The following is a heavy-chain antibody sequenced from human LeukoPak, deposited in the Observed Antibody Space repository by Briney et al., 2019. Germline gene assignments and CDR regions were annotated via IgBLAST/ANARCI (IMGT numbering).Heavy chain of an antibody. CDR2: IYHSGST. Sequence: SQTLSLTCAVSGGSISSGGYSWSWIRQPPGKGLEWIGYIYHSGSTYYNPSLKSRVTISVDRSKNQFSLKLSSVTAADTAVYYCARLRYCDWLLKRGAFDIWGQGTMVTVSS. CDR1: GGSISSGGYS. D-gene: IGHD3-9*01. J-gene: IGHJ3*02. CDR3: ARLRYCDWLLKRGAFDI. V-gene: IGHV4-30-2*01.